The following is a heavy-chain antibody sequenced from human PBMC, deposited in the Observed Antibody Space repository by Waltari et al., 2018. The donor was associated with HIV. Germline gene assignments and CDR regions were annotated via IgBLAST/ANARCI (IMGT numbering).Heavy chain of an antibody. CDR1: VFSLSSGPYS. J-gene: IGHJ6*02. CDR3: ARDYRSPSGSYYYYGMDV. D-gene: IGHD3-10*01. CDR2: IYYSGST. V-gene: IGHV4-31*03. Sequence: QVQLQESGPGLVKPSQTLSLPCPVSVFSLSSGPYSWRWIRQFPGKGLEWIGYIYYSGSTSYNPSLESRVTISIDTSKNQLSLRLSSVTAADTAVYYCARDYRSPSGSYYYYGMDVWGQGTRVTVSS.